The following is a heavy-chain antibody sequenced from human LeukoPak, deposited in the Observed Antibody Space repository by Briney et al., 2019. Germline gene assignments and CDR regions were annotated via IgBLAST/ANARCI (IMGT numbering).Heavy chain of an antibody. CDR3: ARGLGDLDWFDP. Sequence: GGSLRLSCAASGFTFSSYSMNWVRQAPGKGLEWVSSISSSSSYIYYADSVKGRFTISRDNAKNSLYLQMNSLRAEDTAVYYCARGLGDLDWFDPWGQGTLVTVSS. CDR2: ISSSSSYI. D-gene: IGHD3-16*01. J-gene: IGHJ5*02. CDR1: GFTFSSYS. V-gene: IGHV3-21*01.